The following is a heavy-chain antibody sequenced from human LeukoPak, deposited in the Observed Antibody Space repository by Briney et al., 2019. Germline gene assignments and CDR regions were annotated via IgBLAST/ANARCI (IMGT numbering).Heavy chain of an antibody. CDR3: ARGGLVRGTLNSLIGFDS. CDR2: IYYSGST. J-gene: IGHJ3*02. V-gene: IGHV4-59*01. D-gene: IGHD3-10*01. Sequence: SETLSLTCTVSGGSISSYYWSWIRQPPGKGLEWIGYIYYSGSTNYNPSLKSRVTISVDTSKNQFSLKLSSVTAADTAVYYCARGGLVRGTLNSLIGFDSWGQGIMVTVSS. CDR1: GGSISSYY.